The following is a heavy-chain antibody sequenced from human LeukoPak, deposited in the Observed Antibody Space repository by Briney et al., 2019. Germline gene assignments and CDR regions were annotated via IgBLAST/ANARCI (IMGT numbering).Heavy chain of an antibody. CDR1: GGTSSSYA. J-gene: IGHJ4*02. D-gene: IGHD2-2*01. Sequence: SVKVSCKASGGTSSSYAISWVRQAPGQGLEWMGGIIPIFGTANYAQKFQGRVTITADESTSTAYMELSSLRSEDTAVYYCARGKYQLLDLDYWGQGTLVTVSS. CDR3: ARGKYQLLDLDY. CDR2: IIPIFGTA. V-gene: IGHV1-69*13.